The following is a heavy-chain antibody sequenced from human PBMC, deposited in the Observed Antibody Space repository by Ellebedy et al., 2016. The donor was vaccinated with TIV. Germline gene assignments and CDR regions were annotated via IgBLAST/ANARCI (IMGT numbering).Heavy chain of an antibody. D-gene: IGHD2-2*01. CDR3: ARDGRYCSSTSCYLDYYYGMDV. CDR1: GFTVSSNY. J-gene: IGHJ6*02. V-gene: IGHV3-66*01. CDR2: IYSGGST. Sequence: GGSLRLXXAASGFTVSSNYMSWVRQAPGKGLEWVSVIYSGGSTYYADSVKGRFTISRDNSKNTLYLQMNSLRAEDTAVYYCARDGRYCSSTSCYLDYYYGMDVWGQGTTVTVSS.